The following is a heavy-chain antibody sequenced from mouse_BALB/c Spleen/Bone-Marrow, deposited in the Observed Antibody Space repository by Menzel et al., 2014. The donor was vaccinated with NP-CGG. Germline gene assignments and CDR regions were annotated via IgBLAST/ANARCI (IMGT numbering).Heavy chain of an antibody. V-gene: IGHV5-6-4*01. Sequence: HLVESGGGLVKPGGSLKLSCAASGFTFSAYSMSWVRQTPEKRLEWVATISSGGHDTCYPDSVKGRFTISRDNAKNTLYLQMNGLKSVDSAVYYCSKDGGYDYSYYFDYWGQGTTLTVSS. CDR1: GFTFSAYS. CDR2: ISSGGHDT. D-gene: IGHD2-4*01. J-gene: IGHJ2*01. CDR3: SKDGGYDYSYYFDY.